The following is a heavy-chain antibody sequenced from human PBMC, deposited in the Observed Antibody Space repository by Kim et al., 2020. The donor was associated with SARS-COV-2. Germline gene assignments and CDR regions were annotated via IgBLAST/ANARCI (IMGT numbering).Heavy chain of an antibody. Sequence: GGSLRLSCAASGFTFSSYGMHWVRQAPGKGLEWVAVISYDGSNKYYADSVKGRFTISRDNSKNTLYLQMNSLRAEDTAVYYCAKDISSSWPLYYYYGMDVWGQGTTVTVSS. CDR2: ISYDGSNK. J-gene: IGHJ6*02. CDR3: AKDISSSWPLYYYYGMDV. V-gene: IGHV3-30*18. D-gene: IGHD6-13*01. CDR1: GFTFSSYG.